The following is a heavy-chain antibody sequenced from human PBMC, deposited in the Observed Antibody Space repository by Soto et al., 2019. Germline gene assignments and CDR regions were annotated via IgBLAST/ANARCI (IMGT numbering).Heavy chain of an antibody. Sequence: EVQLVESGGGLVQPGGSLRLSCAASGFTFSSYEMNWVRQAPGKGLEWVSYISSSGSTIYYADSAKGRFTISRDNAKNSLYLQMNSLRAEDTAVYYCARDRKIFGVVPFDYWGQGTLVTVSS. D-gene: IGHD3-3*01. CDR3: ARDRKIFGVVPFDY. J-gene: IGHJ4*02. CDR1: GFTFSSYE. CDR2: ISSSGSTI. V-gene: IGHV3-48*03.